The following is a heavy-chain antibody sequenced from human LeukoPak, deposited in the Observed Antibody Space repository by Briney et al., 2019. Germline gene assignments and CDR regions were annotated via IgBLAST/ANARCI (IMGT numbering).Heavy chain of an antibody. Sequence: SETLSLTCTVSGGSISSSSYYWGWIRQPPGKGLEWIGSIYYSGSTYYNPSLKSRVTISVDTSKSQFSLKLSSVTAADTAVYYCARKITVWGSYPRHLSPFDYWGQGTLVTVSS. D-gene: IGHD3-16*02. CDR2: IYYSGST. J-gene: IGHJ4*02. CDR3: ARKITVWGSYPRHLSPFDY. V-gene: IGHV4-39*01. CDR1: GGSISSSSYY.